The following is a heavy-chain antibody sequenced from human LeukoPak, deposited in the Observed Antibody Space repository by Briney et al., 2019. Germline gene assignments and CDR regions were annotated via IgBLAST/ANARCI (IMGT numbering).Heavy chain of an antibody. J-gene: IGHJ4*02. Sequence: PGGSLRLSCAASGFTFSSYAMHWVRQAPGKGLEWVAVISYDGSNKYYADSVKGRFTISRDNSKNTLYLQMNSLRAEDTAVYYCARSILEFIVVVTAIDYWGQGTLVTVSS. CDR3: ARSILEFIVVVTAIDY. V-gene: IGHV3-30*04. CDR2: ISYDGSNK. D-gene: IGHD2-21*02. CDR1: GFTFSSYA.